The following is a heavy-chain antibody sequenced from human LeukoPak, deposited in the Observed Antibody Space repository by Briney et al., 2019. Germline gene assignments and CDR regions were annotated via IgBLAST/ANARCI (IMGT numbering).Heavy chain of an antibody. Sequence: PSETLSLTCTVSGGSISSSSYYWGWIRQPPGKGLEWIGSIYYSGSTYCNPSLKSRVTISVDTSKNQFSLKLSSVTAADTAVYYCARDKPARSGSYYRSFDYWGQGTLVTVSS. CDR2: IYYSGST. V-gene: IGHV4-39*07. CDR1: GGSISSSSYY. D-gene: IGHD1-26*01. CDR3: ARDKPARSGSYYRSFDY. J-gene: IGHJ4*02.